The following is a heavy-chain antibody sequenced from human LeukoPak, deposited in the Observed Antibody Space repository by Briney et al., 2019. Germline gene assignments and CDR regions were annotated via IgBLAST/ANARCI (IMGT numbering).Heavy chain of an antibody. CDR2: IYYSGST. D-gene: IGHD6-19*01. CDR3: ARGAQWLVPFDY. J-gene: IGHJ4*02. Sequence: SETLSLTCTVSGGSISSGDYYWSWIRQPPGKGLEWIGYIYYSGSTYYNPSLKSRVTISVDTSKNQFSLKLSSVTAADTAVYYCARGAQWLVPFDYWGQGTLVTVSS. CDR1: GGSISSGDYY. V-gene: IGHV4-30-4*08.